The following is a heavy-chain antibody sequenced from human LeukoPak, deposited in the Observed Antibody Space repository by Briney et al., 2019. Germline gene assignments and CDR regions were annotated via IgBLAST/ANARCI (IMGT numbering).Heavy chain of an antibody. V-gene: IGHV3-48*03. Sequence: GGSLRLSCAASGFTFSSYEMNWVRQAPGKGLEWVSYISSSGSTIYYADPVKGRFTISRDNAKNSLYLQMNSLRAEDTAVYYCARLKRGYSYGDRRPVPSPLDYWGQGTLVTASS. D-gene: IGHD5-18*01. CDR3: ARLKRGYSYGDRRPVPSPLDY. CDR1: GFTFSSYE. J-gene: IGHJ4*02. CDR2: ISSSGSTI.